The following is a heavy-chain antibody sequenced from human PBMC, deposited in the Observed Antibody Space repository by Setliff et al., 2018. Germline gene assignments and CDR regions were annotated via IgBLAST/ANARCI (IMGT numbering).Heavy chain of an antibody. Sequence: PGGSLRLSCAVSGFTFSNAWMSWVRQAPGKGLEWVGRIKSKTDGRTVDYAAPVRGRFTISRDDSKDTLYLQMDSLKTQDTAVYYCTTGPLIGATRGYWGQGTLVTVSS. CDR1: GFTFSNAW. V-gene: IGHV3-15*01. D-gene: IGHD1-26*01. CDR3: TTGPLIGATRGY. CDR2: IKSKTDGRTV. J-gene: IGHJ4*02.